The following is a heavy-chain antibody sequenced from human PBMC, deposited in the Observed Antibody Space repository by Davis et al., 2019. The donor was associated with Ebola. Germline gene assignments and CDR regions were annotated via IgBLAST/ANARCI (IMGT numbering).Heavy chain of an antibody. D-gene: IGHD5-18*01. CDR2: ISYDGSNK. Sequence: GGSLRLSCAASGFTFSSYGMHWVRQAPGKGLEWVAVISYDGSNKYYADSVKGRFTISRDNSKNTLYLQMNSLRAEDTAVYYCARERIQLWLQIDYWGQGTLVTVSS. CDR3: ARERIQLWLQIDY. J-gene: IGHJ4*02. V-gene: IGHV3-30*03. CDR1: GFTFSSYG.